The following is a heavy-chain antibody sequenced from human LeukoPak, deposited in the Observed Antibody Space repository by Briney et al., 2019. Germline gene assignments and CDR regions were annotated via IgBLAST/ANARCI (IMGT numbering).Heavy chain of an antibody. V-gene: IGHV4-34*01. CDR3: ARSRGIVATMSDY. J-gene: IGHJ4*02. D-gene: IGHD5-12*01. Sequence: SETLSLTCAVYGGSFSGYYWSWIRQPPGKGLEWIGEINHSGSTNYNPSLKSRVTISVDTSKNQFSLKLSSVTAADTAVYYCARSRGIVATMSDYWGQGTLVTVSS. CDR2: INHSGST. CDR1: GGSFSGYY.